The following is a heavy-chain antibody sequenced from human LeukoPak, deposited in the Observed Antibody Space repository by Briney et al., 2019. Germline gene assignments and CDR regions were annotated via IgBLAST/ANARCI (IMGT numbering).Heavy chain of an antibody. Sequence: SETLSLTCAVYGGSFSGYYWSWIRQPPGKGLEWIGEINHSGSTNYNPSLKSRVIISVDTSKNQFSLKLSSVTAADTAVYYCARGTRGSRPRVFVYYYYMDVWGKGTTVTVSS. CDR2: INHSGST. D-gene: IGHD6-13*01. CDR3: ARGTRGSRPRVFVYYYYMDV. CDR1: GGSFSGYY. J-gene: IGHJ6*03. V-gene: IGHV4-34*01.